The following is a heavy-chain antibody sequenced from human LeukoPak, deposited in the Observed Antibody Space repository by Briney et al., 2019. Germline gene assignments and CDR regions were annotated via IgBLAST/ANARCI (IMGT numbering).Heavy chain of an antibody. V-gene: IGHV3-21*04. CDR1: GFTFSSYS. Sequence: PGGSLRLFCAASGFTFSSYSMNWVRQAPGKGLEWVSSISSSSSYIYYADSVKGRFTISRDNAKNSLYLQMNSLRAEDTALYYCAKSYVVVAALDYWGQGTLVTVSS. J-gene: IGHJ4*02. CDR2: ISSSSSYI. D-gene: IGHD2-15*01. CDR3: AKSYVVVAALDY.